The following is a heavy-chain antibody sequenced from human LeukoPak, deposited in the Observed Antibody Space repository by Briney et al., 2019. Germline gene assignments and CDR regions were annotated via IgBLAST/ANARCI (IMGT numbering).Heavy chain of an antibody. J-gene: IGHJ4*02. Sequence: EASVKVSCKASGYTFTGYYMHWVRQAPGQGLEWMGWINPNSGGTNYAQKFQGRVTMTRDTSISTAYMELSRLRSDDTAVYYCARGGGRWWLPRTGAYFDYWGQGTLVTVSS. D-gene: IGHD5-12*01. V-gene: IGHV1-2*02. CDR2: INPNSGGT. CDR1: GYTFTGYY. CDR3: ARGGGRWWLPRTGAYFDY.